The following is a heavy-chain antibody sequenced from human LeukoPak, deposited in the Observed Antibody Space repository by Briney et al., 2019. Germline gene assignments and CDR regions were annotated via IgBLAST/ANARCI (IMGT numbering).Heavy chain of an antibody. V-gene: IGHV6-1*01. Sequence: PSQTLSLTCAISGDSVSGNSGAWHWIRQSPSRGPEWLGRTYYRSRWRNDYSVSVKSRISINPDTSKNQFSLQLKSVTPEDTAVYYCVRAFRGYSGYDAFDIWGQGIMVTVSS. CDR3: VRAFRGYSGYDAFDI. D-gene: IGHD5-12*01. CDR2: TYYRSRWRN. J-gene: IGHJ3*02. CDR1: GDSVSGNSGA.